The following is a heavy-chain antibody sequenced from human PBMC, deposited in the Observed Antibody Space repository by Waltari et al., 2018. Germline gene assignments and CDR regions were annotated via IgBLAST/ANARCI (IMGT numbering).Heavy chain of an antibody. CDR1: GGSVTSCGYY. V-gene: IGHV4-31*03. D-gene: IGHD6-13*01. J-gene: IGHJ4*02. Sequence: QVQLQESGPGLAKPSQTLSLPCTVSGGSVTSCGYYWSWIRQHPGKGLEWIGYIDYNGSTYYNPSLKSRVTILEGTSKNQFSLKLTSVTAADTAVYYCARGGAAAGNFNYWGQGTLVTVSS. CDR2: IDYNGST. CDR3: ARGGAAAGNFNY.